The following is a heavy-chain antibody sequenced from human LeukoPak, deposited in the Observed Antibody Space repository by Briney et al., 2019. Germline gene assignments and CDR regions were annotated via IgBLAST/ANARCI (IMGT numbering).Heavy chain of an antibody. Sequence: SVKVSCKASGGTFSSNTISWVRQAPGQGLECMGGIIPIFGTANYAQKFQGRVTITADESTSTAYMELSSLRYEDTAVYYCAKDGTSYYYIYYWGQGTLVTVSS. CDR2: IIPIFGTA. V-gene: IGHV1-69*13. CDR3: AKDGTSYYYIYY. D-gene: IGHD2/OR15-2a*01. CDR1: GGTFSSNT. J-gene: IGHJ4*02.